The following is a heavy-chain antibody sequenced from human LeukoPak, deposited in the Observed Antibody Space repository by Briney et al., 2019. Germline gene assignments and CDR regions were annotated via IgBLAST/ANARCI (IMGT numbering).Heavy chain of an antibody. Sequence: GGSLRLSCVASGFTFSSFGMTWVRQTPGNGLEWVSSISGGGDNTYYADSVKGRSTISRDNSKNTLFLQMNSLRGEDTAMYYCARVQGGGYRTADYWGQGTLVAVSS. D-gene: IGHD6-19*01. CDR2: ISGGGDNT. CDR1: GFTFSSFG. V-gene: IGHV3-23*01. CDR3: ARVQGGGYRTADY. J-gene: IGHJ4*02.